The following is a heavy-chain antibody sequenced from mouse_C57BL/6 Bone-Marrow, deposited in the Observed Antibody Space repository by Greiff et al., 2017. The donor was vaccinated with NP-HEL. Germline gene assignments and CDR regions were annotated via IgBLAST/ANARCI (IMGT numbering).Heavy chain of an antibody. D-gene: IGHD2-3*01. CDR2: ISSGGSYT. CDR1: GFTFSSYG. CDR3: ARHGGWLLRGCAF. V-gene: IGHV5-6*01. J-gene: IGHJ3*01. Sequence: EVQLVESGGDLVKPGGSLKLSCAASGFTFSSYGMSWVRQTPDKRLEWVATISSGGSYTYYPDSVKGRFTISRDNAKNTLYLQRSSLKSEDTAMYYCARHGGWLLRGCAFWGQGTLVTVSA.